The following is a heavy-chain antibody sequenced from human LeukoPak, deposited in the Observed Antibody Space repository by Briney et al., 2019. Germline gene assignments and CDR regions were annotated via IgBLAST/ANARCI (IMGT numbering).Heavy chain of an antibody. V-gene: IGHV3-48*02. CDR2: ISRSSSIL. D-gene: IGHD6-13*01. J-gene: IGHJ4*02. CDR3: ARDHSSSWTFDY. CDR1: GFAFSSYS. Sequence: PGGSQRLSCAASGFAFSSYSMNWVRLAPGKGLEWVSYISRSSSILYYADSVKGRFTISRDNAKNSLYLQMNSLRDEDTAVYYCARDHSSSWTFDYWGQGTLVTVSS.